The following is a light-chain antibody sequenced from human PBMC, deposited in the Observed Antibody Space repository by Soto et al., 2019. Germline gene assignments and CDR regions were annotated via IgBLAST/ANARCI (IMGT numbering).Light chain of an antibody. J-gene: IGKJ5*01. Sequence: DIHMTQSPSSLSASVGDRVTITCRSSQSISISLNWYQLKPGKAPNLLXYGASYLKSGVPTRFSGSGSGTDFTLTISSLQPADFATYYGQQTYTTPEITFGQGTRLEIK. CDR3: QQTYTTPEIT. CDR2: GAS. V-gene: IGKV1-39*01. CDR1: QSISIS.